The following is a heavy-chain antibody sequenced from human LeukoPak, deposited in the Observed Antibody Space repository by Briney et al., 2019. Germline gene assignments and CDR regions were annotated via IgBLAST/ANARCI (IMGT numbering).Heavy chain of an antibody. D-gene: IGHD3-10*01. V-gene: IGHV4-39*02. CDR2: IYYSGST. J-gene: IGHJ4*02. CDR3: ARDDGSGSLGDFDY. CDR1: GGSISSYY. Sequence: SETLSLTCTVSGGSISSYYWSWIRQPPGKGREWIGSIYYSGSTYYNPSLKSRVTISVDTSKNQFSLKLSSVTAADTAVYYCARDDGSGSLGDFDYWGQGTLVTVSS.